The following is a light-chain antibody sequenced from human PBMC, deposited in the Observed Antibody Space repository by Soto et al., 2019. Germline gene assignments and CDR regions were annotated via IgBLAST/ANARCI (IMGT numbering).Light chain of an antibody. V-gene: IGKV3-11*01. CDR2: DAS. Sequence: IVLTQSPVTLALSTGERAVLSCRASQSVSTSLAWYQHKPGQAPRLFIYDASKRAPGVPARFSGSGSGTDFTLTISSLEPEDFAVYYCQVRDVWPSFGQGTTVDIK. CDR3: QVRDVWPS. CDR1: QSVSTS. J-gene: IGKJ1*01.